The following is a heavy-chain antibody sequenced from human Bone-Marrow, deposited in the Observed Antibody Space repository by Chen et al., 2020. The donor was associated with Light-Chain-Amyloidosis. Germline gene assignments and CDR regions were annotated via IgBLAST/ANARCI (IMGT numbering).Heavy chain of an antibody. D-gene: IGHD2-2*01. CDR3: ARGIRYCSSTSCMGDNWFDP. J-gene: IGHJ5*02. CDR2: ISYDGSNK. V-gene: IGHV3-30*01. CDR1: GFTFSSYA. Sequence: QVQLVESGGGVVQPGRSLRLSCAASGFTFSSYAMHWVRQAPGKGLEWVAVISYDGSNKYYADSVKGRFTISRDNAKNTLYLQMNRLRAEDTAVYYCARGIRYCSSTSCMGDNWFDPWGQGTLVTVSS.